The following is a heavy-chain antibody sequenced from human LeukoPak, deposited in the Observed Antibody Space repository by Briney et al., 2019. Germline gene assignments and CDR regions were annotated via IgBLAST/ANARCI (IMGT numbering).Heavy chain of an antibody. CDR1: GFNFRDYY. CDR3: ARIGTTIAAGTADY. Sequence: GGSLRLSCAASGFNFRDYYMGWIRQAPGKRLEWISYISGSGGARPYADSVKGRFIVSRDNAIDSLYLQMDNLGVEDTAVYYCARIGTTIAAGTADYWGQGTQVTVSS. CDR2: ISGSGGAR. D-gene: IGHD6-13*01. V-gene: IGHV3-11*01. J-gene: IGHJ4*02.